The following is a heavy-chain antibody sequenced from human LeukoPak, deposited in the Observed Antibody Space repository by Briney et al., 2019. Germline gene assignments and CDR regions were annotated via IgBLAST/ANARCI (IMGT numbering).Heavy chain of an antibody. CDR1: GYTFTSYA. CDR2: INTNTGNP. CDR3: ARTGSTSSFDY. V-gene: IGHV7-4-1*02. D-gene: IGHD2-2*01. J-gene: IGHJ4*02. Sequence: EAPVKVSCTASGYTFTSYAMNWVRQAPGQGLEWMGWINTNTGNPTYAQGFTGRFVFSLDTSVSTAYLQISSLKAEDTAVYYCARTGSTSSFDYWGQGTLVTVSS.